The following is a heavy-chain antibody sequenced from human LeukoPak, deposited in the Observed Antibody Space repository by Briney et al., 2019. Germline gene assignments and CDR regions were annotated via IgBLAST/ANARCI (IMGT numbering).Heavy chain of an antibody. CDR2: FDPEDGET. J-gene: IGHJ4*02. Sequence: ASVKVSCKVSGYTLTELSMHWVRQAPGKGLEWMGGFDPEDGETIYAQKFQGRVTMTEGTSTDTAYMELSSLRSEDTAVYYCATEKYYDSSGYYSVWGQGTLVTVSS. CDR1: GYTLTELS. D-gene: IGHD3-22*01. V-gene: IGHV1-24*01. CDR3: ATEKYYDSSGYYSV.